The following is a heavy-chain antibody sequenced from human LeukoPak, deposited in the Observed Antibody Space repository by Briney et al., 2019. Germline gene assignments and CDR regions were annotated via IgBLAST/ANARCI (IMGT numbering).Heavy chain of an antibody. D-gene: IGHD5-12*01. CDR1: GFTFSSYG. CDR2: ISYDGSNK. J-gene: IGHJ4*02. CDR3: AKPPLVATIYSLADY. V-gene: IGHV3-30*18. Sequence: GGSLRLSCAASGFTFSSYGMRWVRQAPGKGLEWVAVISYDGSNKYYADSVKGRFTISRDNSKNTLYLQMNSLRAEDTAVYYCAKPPLVATIYSLADYWGQGTLVTVSS.